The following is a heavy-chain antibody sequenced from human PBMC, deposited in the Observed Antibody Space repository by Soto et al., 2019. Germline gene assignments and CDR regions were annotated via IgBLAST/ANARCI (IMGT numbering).Heavy chain of an antibody. CDR3: AREGRHSGGMRDNWFDP. CDR2: IFYTGST. D-gene: IGHD3-10*01. V-gene: IGHV4-31*03. J-gene: IGHJ5*02. Sequence: TSETLSLTCTVSGGSITSRTYYWNWIRQLPGKGLECIGYIFYTGSTYYNPSLKSRLTISIDTSKNQFSLKLNSVTAADTAVYYCAREGRHSGGMRDNWFDPWGQGTLVTVS. CDR1: GGSITSRTYY.